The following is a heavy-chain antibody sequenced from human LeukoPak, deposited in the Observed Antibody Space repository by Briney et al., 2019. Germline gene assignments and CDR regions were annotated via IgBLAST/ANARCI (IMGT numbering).Heavy chain of an antibody. Sequence: PGGSLRLSCAASGFTFSSYAMHWVRQAPGKGLEWVAVISYDGSNKYYADSVKGRFTISRDNSKNTLYLQMNGLRAEDTAVYYCASAELCSGGSCHSGNDYWGQGTLVTVSS. J-gene: IGHJ4*02. V-gene: IGHV3-30*04. D-gene: IGHD2-15*01. CDR1: GFTFSSYA. CDR3: ASAELCSGGSCHSGNDY. CDR2: ISYDGSNK.